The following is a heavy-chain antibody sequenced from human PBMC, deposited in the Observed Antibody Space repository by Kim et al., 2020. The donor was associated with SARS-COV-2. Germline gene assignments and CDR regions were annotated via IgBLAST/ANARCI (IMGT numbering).Heavy chain of an antibody. J-gene: IGHJ4*02. CDR3: GKGGGFWSGYWLDY. Sequence: DAVKDRFTISRDNSKDSLYLQMNSLRTEDTVLYYCGKGGGFWSGYWLDYWGQGTLVTVSS. D-gene: IGHD3-3*01. V-gene: IGHV3-43*01.